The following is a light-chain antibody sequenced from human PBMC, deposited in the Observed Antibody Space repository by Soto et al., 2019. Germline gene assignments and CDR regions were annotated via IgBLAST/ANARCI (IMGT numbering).Light chain of an antibody. V-gene: IGKV1-5*01. Sequence: DIQLIQSPATLSASVGDRITITCRASENIFKFLAWYQQRSGRAPNLLIYAASDLETGVPSRFSGRGSGTDSTLTIDSLQPDDSATYYCQHYNTQSITFGGGTKVDVK. CDR1: ENIFKF. J-gene: IGKJ4*01. CDR2: AAS. CDR3: QHYNTQSIT.